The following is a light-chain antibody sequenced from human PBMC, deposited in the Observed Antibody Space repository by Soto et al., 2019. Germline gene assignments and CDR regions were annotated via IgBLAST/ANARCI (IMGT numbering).Light chain of an antibody. J-gene: IGKJ3*01. CDR2: GAS. V-gene: IGKV3-20*01. CDR1: QSVSSY. Sequence: EIVLTQSPATLSLSPGERATLSCRASQSVSSYLAWYQQRPGQSPRLLVYGASSRATGIPDRFSGSGFGTDFALTISRLEPEDSAVYYCHQYDNAPFTFGPGTKVDI. CDR3: HQYDNAPFT.